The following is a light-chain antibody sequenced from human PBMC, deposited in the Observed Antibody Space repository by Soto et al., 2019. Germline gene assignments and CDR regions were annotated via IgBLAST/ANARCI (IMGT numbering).Light chain of an antibody. V-gene: IGKV3-20*01. CDR1: QSVISNF. Sequence: EIVLTQSPDTLSLSPRERATLXXRAHQSVISNFLAWYQQKPGQAPRVXISGASNRATGIPDRFSGRGSVTDFTLTSSRLEPEDFAVYYCQQYDSSPWTCGQGTKV. J-gene: IGKJ1*01. CDR2: GAS. CDR3: QQYDSSPWT.